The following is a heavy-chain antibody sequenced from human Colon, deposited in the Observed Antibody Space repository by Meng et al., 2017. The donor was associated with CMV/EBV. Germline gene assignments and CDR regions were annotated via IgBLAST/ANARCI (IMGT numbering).Heavy chain of an antibody. D-gene: IGHD3-22*01. CDR1: GYNFANYW. Sequence: GESLKISCQGSGYNFANYWIGWVRQMPGKGLEWMGMIYPGDSDSRYSPSFDGQVTFSADVSISTAYLQWSSLMASDTAMYFCARLRLRGSGSHPFDPWGQGTRVTVSS. CDR2: IYPGDSDS. CDR3: ARLRLRGSGSHPFDP. V-gene: IGHV5-51*01. J-gene: IGHJ5*02.